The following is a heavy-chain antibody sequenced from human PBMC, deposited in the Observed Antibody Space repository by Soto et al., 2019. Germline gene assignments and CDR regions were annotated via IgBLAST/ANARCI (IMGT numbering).Heavy chain of an antibody. J-gene: IGHJ4*02. Sequence: QVHLVESGGGVFQPGRSLRLSCAASGFSFSTYGIHWVRQAPGKGLVWVAVISNDGSNKYYADSVKGRFTISRDNANNTLYLQMNSLRAEDTAVYYCGKGFRNYWAFDYCGPGTLVTVSS. D-gene: IGHD1-7*01. CDR2: ISNDGSNK. CDR1: GFSFSTYG. V-gene: IGHV3-30*18. CDR3: GKGFRNYWAFDY.